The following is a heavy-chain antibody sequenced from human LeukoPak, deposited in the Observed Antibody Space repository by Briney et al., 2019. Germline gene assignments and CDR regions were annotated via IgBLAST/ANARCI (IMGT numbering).Heavy chain of an antibody. CDR1: GFTVSSNY. J-gene: IGHJ5*02. CDR3: AKGGLVHRFDP. CDR2: IYRGGST. Sequence: GGSLRLSCAASGFTVSSNYMSWVRQAPGKGLEWVSVIYRGGSTYYADSVKGRFTISRDNSKNTLYLQMNSLRADDTAVYYCAKGGLVHRFDPWGQGTLVTVSS. V-gene: IGHV3-66*01.